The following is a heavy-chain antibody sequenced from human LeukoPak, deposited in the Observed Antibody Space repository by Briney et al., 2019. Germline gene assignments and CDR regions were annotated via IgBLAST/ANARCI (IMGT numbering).Heavy chain of an antibody. CDR3: ARPNASGYSYGYDY. Sequence: SVKVSCKASGGTFSSYAISWVRQAPGQGLEWMGGIIPIFSTANYAQKFQGRVTITTDESTSTAYMELSSLRSEDTAVYYCARPNASGYSYGYDYWGQGTLVTVSS. V-gene: IGHV1-69*05. CDR2: IIPIFSTA. J-gene: IGHJ4*02. D-gene: IGHD5-18*01. CDR1: GGTFSSYA.